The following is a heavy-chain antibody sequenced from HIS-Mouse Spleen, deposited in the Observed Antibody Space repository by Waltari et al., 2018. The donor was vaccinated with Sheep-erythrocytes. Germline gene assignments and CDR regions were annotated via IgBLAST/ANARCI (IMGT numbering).Heavy chain of an antibody. V-gene: IGHV1-46*03. J-gene: IGHJ4*02. CDR2: INPSGGST. D-gene: IGHD6-6*01. CDR3: ARGTTPRAARGGLDY. CDR1: GYTCTSHC. Sequence: QVQLVQSGAAVKKPAASVKVSCTASGYTCTSHCMHWVRQAPGQGLEWMGIINPSGGSTSYAQKFQGRVTMTRDTSTSTVYMELSSLRSEDTAVYYCARGTTPRAARGGLDYWGQGTLVTVSS.